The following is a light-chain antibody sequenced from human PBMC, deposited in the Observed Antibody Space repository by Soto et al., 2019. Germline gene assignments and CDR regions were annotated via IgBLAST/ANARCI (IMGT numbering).Light chain of an antibody. CDR1: ALSKQY. CDR3: QSTGAYPL. J-gene: IGLJ2*01. CDR2: KDS. Sequence: SYELTQSPSVSVSPGQTARINCSGDALSKQYAHWYQQKPGQAPVLLIFKDSERPSGIPERFAGSSSGTTVTLTISGVQAEDEADYYCQSTGAYPLFGKGTKVTVL. V-gene: IGLV3-25*03.